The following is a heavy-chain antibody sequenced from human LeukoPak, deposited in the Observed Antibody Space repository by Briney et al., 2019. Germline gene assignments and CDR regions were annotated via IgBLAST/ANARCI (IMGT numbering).Heavy chain of an antibody. D-gene: IGHD1-26*01. J-gene: IGHJ4*02. CDR2: SNHGGTT. CDR1: GGSFNNYF. CDR3: ARARSEWELLPPSPFDY. V-gene: IGHV4-34*01. Sequence: SETLSLTCAVYGGSFNNYFWNWIRQPPGKGLEWIAESNHGGTTNYNPSLKSRVTISVDTSKNQFSLKLSSVTAADTAVYYCARARSEWELLPPSPFDYWGQGTLVTVSS.